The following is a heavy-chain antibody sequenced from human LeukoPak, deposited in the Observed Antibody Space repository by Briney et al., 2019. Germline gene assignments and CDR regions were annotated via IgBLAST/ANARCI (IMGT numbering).Heavy chain of an antibody. CDR1: GFTFSSYG. J-gene: IGHJ4*02. V-gene: IGHV3-30*02. CDR2: IRYDGSNK. Sequence: QPGGSLRLSCAASGFTFSSYGMHWVRQAPGKGLEWVAFIRYDGSNKYYADSVKGRFTISRDNSKNTLYLQLNSLRAEDTAVYYCAKECTNGVCLHYWGQGTLVTVSS. D-gene: IGHD2-8*01. CDR3: AKECTNGVCLHY.